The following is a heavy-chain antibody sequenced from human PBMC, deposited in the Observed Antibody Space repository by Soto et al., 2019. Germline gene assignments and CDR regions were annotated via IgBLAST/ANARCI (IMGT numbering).Heavy chain of an antibody. CDR3: AKAGVVVVTAIPPLYFDY. D-gene: IGHD2-21*02. CDR1: GFTFSSYA. V-gene: IGHV3-23*01. J-gene: IGHJ4*02. Sequence: GGSLRLSCAASGFTFSSYAMSWVRQAPGKGLEWVSAISGSGGSTYYADSVKGRFTISRDNSKNTLYLQMNSLRAEDTAVYYCAKAGVVVVTAIPPLYFDYWGQGTLVTVS. CDR2: ISGSGGST.